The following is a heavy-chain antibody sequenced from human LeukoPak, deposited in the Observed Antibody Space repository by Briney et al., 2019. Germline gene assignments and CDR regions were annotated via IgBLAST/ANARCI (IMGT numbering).Heavy chain of an antibody. J-gene: IGHJ4*02. CDR3: ASRVYCSSTSCPRFDY. Sequence: SETLSLTCTVSGGSISSGDYYWSWIRQPPGKGLEWIGYIYYSGSTYYNPSLKSRVTMSVDTSKNQFSLKLSSVTAADTAVYYCASRVYCSSTSCPRFDYWGQGTLVTVSS. V-gene: IGHV4-30-4*01. CDR2: IYYSGST. CDR1: GGSISSGDYY. D-gene: IGHD2-2*01.